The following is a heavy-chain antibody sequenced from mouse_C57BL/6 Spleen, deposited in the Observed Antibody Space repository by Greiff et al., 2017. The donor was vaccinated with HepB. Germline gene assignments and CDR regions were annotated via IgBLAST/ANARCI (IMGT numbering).Heavy chain of an antibody. CDR3: ARDGDDYDEGGLDY. D-gene: IGHD2-4*01. V-gene: IGHV5-4*01. CDR2: ISDGGSYT. Sequence: VQLKESGGGLVKPGGSLKLSCAASGFTFSSYAMSWVRQTPEKRLEWVATISDGGSYTYYPDNVKGRFTISRDNAKNNLYLQMSHLKSEDTAMYYCARDGDDYDEGGLDYWGQGTTLTVSS. J-gene: IGHJ2*01. CDR1: GFTFSSYA.